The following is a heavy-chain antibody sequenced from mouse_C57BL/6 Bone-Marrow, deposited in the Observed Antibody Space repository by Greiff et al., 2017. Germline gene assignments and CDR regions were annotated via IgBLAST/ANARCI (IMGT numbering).Heavy chain of an antibody. CDR1: GYSITSCYY. J-gene: IGHJ3*01. Sequence: EVKLMQSGPGLVKPSPSLSLSCSVSGYSITSCYYWYWIRQFPGNKLEWMGYIRYDGSNNYNPSLKNRISITRDTSTNQFFLKLNSVTTEDTATYYCARDRWLLLFAYWGQGTLVTVFA. CDR3: ARDRWLLLFAY. CDR2: IRYDGSN. D-gene: IGHD2-3*01. V-gene: IGHV3-6*01.